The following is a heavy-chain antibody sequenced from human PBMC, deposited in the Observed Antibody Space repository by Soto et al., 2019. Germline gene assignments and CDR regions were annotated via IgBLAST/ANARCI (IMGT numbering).Heavy chain of an antibody. Sequence: PGGSLRLSCAAPGFPFSNYAMSWVRQAPGKGLEWVSAISGSGGGTFYTDSVKGRFTISRDNSKSTLYLQMNTLRAEDTALYYCARDGVGGTTFFGYLDYWGQGTLVTVSS. CDR1: GFPFSNYA. V-gene: IGHV3-23*01. D-gene: IGHD1-26*01. J-gene: IGHJ4*02. CDR3: ARDGVGGTTFFGYLDY. CDR2: ISGSGGGT.